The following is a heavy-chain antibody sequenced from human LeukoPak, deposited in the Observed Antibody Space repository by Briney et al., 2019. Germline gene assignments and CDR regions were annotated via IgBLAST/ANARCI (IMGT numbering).Heavy chain of an antibody. J-gene: IGHJ4*02. V-gene: IGHV1-18*04. CDR3: ARVYGYNIGIYYFDY. Sequence: ASVKVSCKASGYTFTSYYMHWVRQAPGQGLKWVGWISATNGNTKYVQEFLGRVSMTTDTSTNTAYMELRSLRSDDTAVYFCARVYGYNIGIYYFDYWGQGTLVTVSS. CDR1: GYTFTSYY. D-gene: IGHD2/OR15-2a*01. CDR2: ISATNGNT.